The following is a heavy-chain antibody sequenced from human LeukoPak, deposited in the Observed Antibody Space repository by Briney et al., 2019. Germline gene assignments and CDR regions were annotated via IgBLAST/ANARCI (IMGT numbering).Heavy chain of an antibody. CDR1: GFTFSSYA. CDR3: ARDSDGDYVSRFDP. CDR2: ISYDGSNK. D-gene: IGHD4-17*01. J-gene: IGHJ5*02. V-gene: IGHV3-30-3*01. Sequence: GGSLRLSCAASGFTFSSYAMHWVRQAPGKGLEWVAVISYDGSNKYYADSVKGRFTISRDNSKNTLYLQMNSLRAEDTAVYYCARDSDGDYVSRFDPWGQGTLVTVSS.